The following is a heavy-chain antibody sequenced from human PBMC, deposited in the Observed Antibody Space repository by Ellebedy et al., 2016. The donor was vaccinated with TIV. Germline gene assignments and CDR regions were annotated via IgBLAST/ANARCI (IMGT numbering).Heavy chain of an antibody. J-gene: IGHJ4*02. Sequence: GESLKISCAASGFIFTNFWMHWVRQTPGKGLVWVARVDAGTDTSYADSVKGRFTISRDHAKNTLYLQMNNLRAEDTAVYYCGTAFDYWGQGTLVTVSS. CDR1: GFIFTNFW. CDR3: GTAFDY. V-gene: IGHV3-74*01. CDR2: VDAGTDT.